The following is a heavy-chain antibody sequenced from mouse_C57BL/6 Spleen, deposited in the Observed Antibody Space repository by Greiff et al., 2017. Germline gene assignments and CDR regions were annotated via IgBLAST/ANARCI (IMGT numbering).Heavy chain of an antibody. Sequence: QVQLQQPGAELVRPGTSVKLSCKASGYTITSYWMHWVKQRPGQGLEWIGVIDPSDSYTNYNQKFKGKATLTVDTSSSTAYMQLSSLTSEDSAVYYCARGGGRGWYFDVWGTGTTVTVSS. J-gene: IGHJ1*03. CDR1: GYTITSYW. CDR3: ARGGGRGWYFDV. V-gene: IGHV1-59*01. CDR2: IDPSDSYT. D-gene: IGHD1-1*01.